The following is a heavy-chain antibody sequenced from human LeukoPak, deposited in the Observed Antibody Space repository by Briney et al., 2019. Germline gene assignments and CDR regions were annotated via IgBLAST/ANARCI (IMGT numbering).Heavy chain of an antibody. Sequence: PSETLSLTCTVSGAYTGSHYWSWIRQPPGKGLEWIGFVYNTGSTNYNPSLKSRVTISFDTSKNQFSLKLNSVTAADTAVYYCARRNILTEGEAFDIWGQGTMVTVSS. CDR1: GAYTGSHY. V-gene: IGHV4-59*08. CDR3: ARRNILTEGEAFDI. D-gene: IGHD3-9*01. J-gene: IGHJ3*02. CDR2: VYNTGST.